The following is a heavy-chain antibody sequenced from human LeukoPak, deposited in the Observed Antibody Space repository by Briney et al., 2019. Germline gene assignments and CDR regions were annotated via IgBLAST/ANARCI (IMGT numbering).Heavy chain of an antibody. CDR2: ISASAAMT. V-gene: IGHV3-23*01. D-gene: IGHD1-26*01. J-gene: IGHJ4*02. Sequence: GGSLRRSCSASGFTFNNYVMTWVGQAPGKGLEWVSSISASAAMTYYADSVRGRFTVSRDNSNNTLYLQMSSLTAADTAVYYCAKDRSIGTYYTFDHWGQGTLVTVSS. CDR3: AKDRSIGTYYTFDH. CDR1: GFTFNNYV.